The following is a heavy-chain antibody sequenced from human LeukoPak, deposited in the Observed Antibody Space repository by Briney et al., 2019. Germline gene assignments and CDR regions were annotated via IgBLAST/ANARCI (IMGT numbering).Heavy chain of an antibody. V-gene: IGHV1-69*04. Sequence: GASVKVSCKASGGTFSSYAISWVRQAPGQGLEWMGRIIPILGIANYAQKFQGRVTITADKSTSTAYMELSSLRSEDTAVYYCARDWAPTIAAAGSYYYYYGMDVWGQGTTVTVSS. J-gene: IGHJ6*02. CDR2: IIPILGIA. CDR3: ARDWAPTIAAAGSYYYYYGMDV. D-gene: IGHD6-13*01. CDR1: GGTFSSYA.